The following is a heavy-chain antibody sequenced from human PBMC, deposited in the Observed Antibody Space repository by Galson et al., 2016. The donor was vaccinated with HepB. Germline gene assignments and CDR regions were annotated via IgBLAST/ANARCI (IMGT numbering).Heavy chain of an antibody. Sequence: SLRLSCAASGFTFNSFGMHWVRQAPGKGLEWVAVIWYDGSNKYSGDSVKGRFTISRDNSKNTLYRQMNSLRAEDTAIYYCAREAPIAAPGANDCWGQGTQVTVSS. V-gene: IGHV3-33*01. CDR3: AREAPIAAPGANDC. J-gene: IGHJ4*02. D-gene: IGHD6-13*01. CDR1: GFTFNSFG. CDR2: IWYDGSNK.